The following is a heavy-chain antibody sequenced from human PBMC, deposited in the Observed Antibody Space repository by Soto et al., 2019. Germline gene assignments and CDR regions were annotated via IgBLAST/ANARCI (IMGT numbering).Heavy chain of an antibody. CDR2: IYASGSP. D-gene: IGHD1-26*01. J-gene: IGHJ4*02. V-gene: IGHV4-59*02. CDR3: ARGVGSSPPQY. Sequence: SETLSLTCPISGGSVSVYYWILIRQATRQGLEWIVYIYASGSPYYNPSLRSRVTISADTSKNQISLKLTSPTAADTAVYYCARGVGSSPPQYWGRGTLVTVSS. CDR1: GGSVSVYY.